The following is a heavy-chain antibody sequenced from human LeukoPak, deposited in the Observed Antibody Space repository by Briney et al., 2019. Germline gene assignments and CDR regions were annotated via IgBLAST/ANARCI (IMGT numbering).Heavy chain of an antibody. Sequence: PSETLSLTCAVYGGSFSGYYWSWVRQPPGKGLEWIGEINYSGSTNYNPSLNSLVTISVDTSNNQFSLKLSSVTAADTAVYYCARGTMTTVTYYFDYWGQGTLVTVSS. J-gene: IGHJ4*02. CDR3: ARGTMTTVTYYFDY. V-gene: IGHV4-34*01. CDR2: INYSGST. CDR1: GGSFSGYY. D-gene: IGHD4-17*01.